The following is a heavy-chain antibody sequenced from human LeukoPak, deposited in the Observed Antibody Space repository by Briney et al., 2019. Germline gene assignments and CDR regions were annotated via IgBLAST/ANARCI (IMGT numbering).Heavy chain of an antibody. D-gene: IGHD3-10*01. V-gene: IGHV3-23*01. J-gene: IGHJ4*02. Sequence: PGGSLRLSCAASGFTFSSYAMSWVRQAPGKGLEWVSAISGSGGSTYYADSVKGRFTISRDNSKNTLYLQMNSLRAEDTAVYYCVKDSPSTYYYGSGSYFVYWGQGTLVTVSS. CDR3: VKDSPSTYYYGSGSYFVY. CDR1: GFTFSSYA. CDR2: ISGSGGST.